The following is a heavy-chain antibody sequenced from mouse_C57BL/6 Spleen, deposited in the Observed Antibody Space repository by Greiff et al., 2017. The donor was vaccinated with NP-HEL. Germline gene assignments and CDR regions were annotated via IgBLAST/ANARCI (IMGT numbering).Heavy chain of an antibody. D-gene: IGHD1-1*01. CDR3: ARLTSITTVVHGY. J-gene: IGHJ2*01. V-gene: IGHV1-64*01. CDR2: IHPNSGST. CDR1: GYTFTSYW. Sequence: QVQLQQPGAELVKPGASVKLSCKASGYTFTSYWMHWVKQRPGQGLEWIGMIHPNSGSTNYNEKFKSKATLTVDKSSSTAYMQLSSLTSEDSAVYYCARLTSITTVVHGYWGQGTTLTVSS.